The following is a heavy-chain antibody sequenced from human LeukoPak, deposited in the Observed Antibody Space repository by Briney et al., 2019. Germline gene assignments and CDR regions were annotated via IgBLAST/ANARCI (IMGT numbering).Heavy chain of an antibody. Sequence: GGSLRLFCASSGFTFSIYCMNWVRQAPGKGLEGVSSISSSSSYIYYADSGKGRFTISRDNAKNSLYLQMNSLRAEDKAVYYCARKGYSDGSGSYLDYWGQGTLVTVSS. CDR2: ISSSSSYI. CDR3: ARKGYSDGSGSYLDY. J-gene: IGHJ4*02. D-gene: IGHD3-10*01. CDR1: GFTFSIYC. V-gene: IGHV3-21*01.